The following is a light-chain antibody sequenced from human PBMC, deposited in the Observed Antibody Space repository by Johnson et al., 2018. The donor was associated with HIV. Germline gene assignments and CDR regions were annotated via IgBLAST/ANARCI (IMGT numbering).Light chain of an antibody. CDR3: GTWDTSLSAGGV. CDR2: ENN. J-gene: IGLJ1*01. Sequence: QLVLTQPPSVSAAPGQKVTISCSGSSSNIGNNYVSWYQQLPGTAPKLLIYENNKRPSGIPDRFSGSKSATSATLGITGLQTGDEADYYCGTWDTSLSAGGVFGTGTKVTVL. CDR1: SSNIGNNY. V-gene: IGLV1-51*02.